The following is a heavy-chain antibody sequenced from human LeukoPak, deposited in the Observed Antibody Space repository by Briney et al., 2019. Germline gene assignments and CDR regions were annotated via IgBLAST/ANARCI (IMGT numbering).Heavy chain of an antibody. CDR2: ISSSSSYM. V-gene: IGHV3-21*01. J-gene: IGHJ4*02. CDR1: GFTFSSYS. CDR3: ARGTYCSGGSCYSFDY. D-gene: IGHD2-15*01. Sequence: GGSLRLSXAASGFTFSSYSMNWVRQAPGKGLEWVSSISSSSSYMYYADSVKGRFTISRDNAKNSLYLQMNSLRAEDTAVYYCARGTYCSGGSCYSFDYWGQGTLVTVSS.